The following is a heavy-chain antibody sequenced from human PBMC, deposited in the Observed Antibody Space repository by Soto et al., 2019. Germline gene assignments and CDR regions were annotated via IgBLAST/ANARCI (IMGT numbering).Heavy chain of an antibody. CDR3: AKDSFSRHRIHDSFDI. D-gene: IGHD3-3*01. CDR1: QFIFSDFA. Sequence: EVQLLESGGGLVQPGGSLRLSCAASQFIFSDFAMSWVRQAPGKGLEWVSVVGGHGVGTYYADSVKGRFTVYRDNSKNTLYLQMDSLTVEDTAVYYCAKDSFSRHRIHDSFDIWGQGTMVTVSS. CDR2: VGGHGVGT. J-gene: IGHJ3*02. V-gene: IGHV3-23*01.